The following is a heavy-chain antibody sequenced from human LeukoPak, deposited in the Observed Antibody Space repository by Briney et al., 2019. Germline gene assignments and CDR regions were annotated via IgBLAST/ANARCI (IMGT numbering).Heavy chain of an antibody. CDR1: GFTFSSYS. CDR3: ARDMLLWFGELFPSHGMDV. V-gene: IGHV3-48*01. CDR2: ISSSSSTI. D-gene: IGHD3-10*01. J-gene: IGHJ6*02. Sequence: PGGSLRLSCAASGFTFSSYSMNWVRQAPGKGLEWVSYISSSSSTIYYADSVKGRFTISRDNAKNSLYLQMNSLRAEDTAVYYCARDMLLWFGELFPSHGMDVWGQGTTVTVSS.